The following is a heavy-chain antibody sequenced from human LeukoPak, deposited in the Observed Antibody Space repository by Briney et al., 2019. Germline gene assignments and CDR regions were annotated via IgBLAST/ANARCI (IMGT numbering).Heavy chain of an antibody. CDR2: IKQDGSET. CDR3: VGCSGGTCSDFDY. D-gene: IGHD2-15*01. J-gene: IGHJ4*02. V-gene: IGHV3-7*01. CDR1: GVTFSNFW. Sequence: GGSLRLSCEASGVTFSNFWMTWLRQAPGKGLECVANIKQDGSETYYLDSVRGRFTISRDNAKNSMYLQMNSLKAEDTAVYYCVGCSGGTCSDFDYWGRGTLVTVSS.